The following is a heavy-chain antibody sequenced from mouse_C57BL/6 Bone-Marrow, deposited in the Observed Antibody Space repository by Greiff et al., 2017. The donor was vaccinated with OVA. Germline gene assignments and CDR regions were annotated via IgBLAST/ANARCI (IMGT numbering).Heavy chain of an antibody. CDR1: GYTFTSYG. J-gene: IGHJ3*01. D-gene: IGHD3-2*02. Sequence: VQLQESGAELARPGASVKLSCKASGYTFTSYGISWVKQRTGQGLEWIGEIYPRSGNTYYNEKFKGKATLTADKSSSTAYMELRSLTSEDSAVYFCAREGGSGYVDWGQGTLVTVSA. V-gene: IGHV1-81*01. CDR3: AREGGSGYVD. CDR2: IYPRSGNT.